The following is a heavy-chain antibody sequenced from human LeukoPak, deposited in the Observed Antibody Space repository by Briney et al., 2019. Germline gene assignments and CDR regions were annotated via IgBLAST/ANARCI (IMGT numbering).Heavy chain of an antibody. CDR1: GGSISSGDYY. CDR2: IYYSGST. Sequence: PSETLSLTCTVSGGSISSGDYYWSWIRQPPGKGLEWIGYIYYSGSTYYNPSLKSRVTISVDTSKNQFSLKLSSVTAADTAVYYCDSPHPSGAFDIWGQGTMVTVSS. CDR3: DSPHPSGAFDI. J-gene: IGHJ3*02. D-gene: IGHD6-6*01. V-gene: IGHV4-30-4*01.